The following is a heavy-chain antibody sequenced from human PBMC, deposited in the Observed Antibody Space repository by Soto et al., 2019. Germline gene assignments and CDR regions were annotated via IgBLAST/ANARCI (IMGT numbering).Heavy chain of an antibody. J-gene: IGHJ4*02. CDR2: IYYSGST. CDR3: AGGYDLDYFDY. CDR1: GGSISSYY. D-gene: IGHD5-12*01. V-gene: IGHV4-59*01. Sequence: PSETLSLTCTVSGGSISSYYWSWVRQPPGKGLEWIGYIYYSGSTNYNPSLKSRVTISVDTSKNQFSLKLSSVTAADTAVYYCAGGYDLDYFDYWGQGTLVTVSS.